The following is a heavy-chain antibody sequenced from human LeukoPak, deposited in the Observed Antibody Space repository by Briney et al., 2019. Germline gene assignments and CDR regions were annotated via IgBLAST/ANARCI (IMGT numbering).Heavy chain of an antibody. D-gene: IGHD3-16*02. CDR3: AKGIVWGSYRAFDY. CDR2: ISGSGGST. Sequence: GGSLRLSCAASGFTFSSYAMSWVRQAPGKGMEWVSAISGSGGSTYYADSVKGRFTISRDNSKNTLYLQMNSLRAEDTAVYYRAKGIVWGSYRAFDYWGQGTLVTVSS. CDR1: GFTFSSYA. V-gene: IGHV3-23*01. J-gene: IGHJ4*02.